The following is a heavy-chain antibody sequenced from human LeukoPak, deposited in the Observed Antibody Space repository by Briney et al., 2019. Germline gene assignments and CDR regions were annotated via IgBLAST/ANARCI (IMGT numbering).Heavy chain of an antibody. CDR3: ARVVVWDGYKQDAFDI. V-gene: IGHV4-39*07. CDR2: IFYSGST. D-gene: IGHD5-24*01. J-gene: IGHJ3*02. Sequence: SGTLSLPCSVCGRSLSSSSYLCAWIRQPPGKGLEWIGSIFYSGSTYYNQSLNSRVTISIDTSKNQFSLKLSSVTAADTAVYYCARVVVWDGYKQDAFDIWGQGTMVTVSS. CDR1: GRSLSSSSYL.